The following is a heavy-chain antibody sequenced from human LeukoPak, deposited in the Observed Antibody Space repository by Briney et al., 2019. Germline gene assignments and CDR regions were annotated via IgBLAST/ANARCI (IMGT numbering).Heavy chain of an antibody. CDR1: GFTVSSNY. CDR2: IYSGGST. V-gene: IGHV3-66*02. D-gene: IGHD6-19*01. Sequence: GGSLRLSCAASGFTVSSNYMSWVRQAPGKGREWVSVIYSGGSTYYTDSVKGRFTISRDNSKNTLYLQMNSLRPEDTAVYYCARGGYSNGWFHGFDIWGQGTMVTVSS. J-gene: IGHJ3*02. CDR3: ARGGYSNGWFHGFDI.